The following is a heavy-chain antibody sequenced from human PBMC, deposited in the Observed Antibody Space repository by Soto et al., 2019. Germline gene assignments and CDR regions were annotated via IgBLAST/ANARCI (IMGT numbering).Heavy chain of an antibody. D-gene: IGHD1-1*01. CDR1: GFNFSNYA. Sequence: GGSRRLSCAASGFNFSNYAMHWVRQAPGKGLEWVALTSYDGNNEYYTDSVKGRFTISRDNSKNTLFLQMNSPRPEDTAVYYCAKDKGVFNWATSYFDYWGQGALVTVSS. CDR2: TSYDGNNE. V-gene: IGHV3-30*18. CDR3: AKDKGVFNWATSYFDY. J-gene: IGHJ4*02.